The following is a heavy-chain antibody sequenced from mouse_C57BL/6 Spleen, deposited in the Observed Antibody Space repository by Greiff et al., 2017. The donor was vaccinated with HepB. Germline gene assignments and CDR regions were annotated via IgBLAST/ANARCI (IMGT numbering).Heavy chain of an antibody. CDR3: ARFPSHGYYGDY. J-gene: IGHJ2*01. CDR2: IRNKANGYTT. Sequence: EVKLMESGGGLVQPGGSLSLSCAASGFTFTDYYMSWVRQPPGKALEWLGFIRNKANGYTTEYSVSVKGRFTISRDNSQSILYLQMNALRAEDSATYDCARFPSHGYYGDYWGQGTTLTVSS. D-gene: IGHD2-3*01. V-gene: IGHV7-3*01. CDR1: GFTFTDYY.